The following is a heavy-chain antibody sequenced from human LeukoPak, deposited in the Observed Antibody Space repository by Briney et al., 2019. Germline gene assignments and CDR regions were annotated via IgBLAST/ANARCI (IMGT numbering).Heavy chain of an antibody. V-gene: IGHV4-39*01. CDR3: ARRTNGGLEADYYYYYMDV. CDR2: IDYSGST. D-gene: IGHD2-8*01. J-gene: IGHJ6*03. CDR1: GGSISSSSYY. Sequence: SETLSLTCTVSGGSISSSSYYWGWIRQPPGKGLEWIGSIDYSGSTYYNPSLKSRVTISVDTSKNQFSLKLSSVTAADTAVYYCARRTNGGLEADYYYYYMDVWGKGTTVTVSS.